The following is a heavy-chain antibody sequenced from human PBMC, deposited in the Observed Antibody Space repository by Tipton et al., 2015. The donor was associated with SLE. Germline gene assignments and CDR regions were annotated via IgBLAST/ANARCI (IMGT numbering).Heavy chain of an antibody. V-gene: IGHV4-59*12. Sequence: TLSLTCTVSGASISNYYWSWIRQPPGKGLEWVGYISYSGITNCSPSLKSRVTISVDTSKNQFSLNLNSVTAADTAIYYCAREKENTGWFWLNAFDVWGRGTLVTVST. CDR2: ISYSGIT. CDR1: GASISNYY. CDR3: AREKENTGWFWLNAFDV. D-gene: IGHD6-19*01. J-gene: IGHJ3*01.